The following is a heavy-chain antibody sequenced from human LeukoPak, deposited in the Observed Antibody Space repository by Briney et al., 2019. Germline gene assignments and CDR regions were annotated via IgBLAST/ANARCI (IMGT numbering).Heavy chain of an antibody. D-gene: IGHD6-6*01. Sequence: PSETLSLTCAVSGGSISSADYYWNWIRQPPGKGLEWIGYIYYSGSTNYNPSLKSRVTISVDTSKNQFSLKLSSVTAADTAVYYCARVVYSSSSNYYYYYMDVWGKGTTVTVSS. V-gene: IGHV4-61*08. CDR2: IYYSGST. J-gene: IGHJ6*03. CDR3: ARVVYSSSSNYYYYYMDV. CDR1: GGSISSADYY.